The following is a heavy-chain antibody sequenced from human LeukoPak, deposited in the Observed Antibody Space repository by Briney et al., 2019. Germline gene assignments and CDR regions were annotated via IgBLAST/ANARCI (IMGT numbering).Heavy chain of an antibody. V-gene: IGHV4-61*02. CDR2: IYTSGST. J-gene: IGHJ4*02. CDR3: ARDSSLWFGYFDY. Sequence: SETLCLTCTVSGGSISSGSYYWSWIRQPAGKGLEWIGRIYTSGSTNYNPSLKSRVTISVDTSKNQFSLKLSSVTAADTAVYYCARDSSLWFGYFDYWGQGTLVTVSS. CDR1: GGSISSGSYY. D-gene: IGHD3-10*01.